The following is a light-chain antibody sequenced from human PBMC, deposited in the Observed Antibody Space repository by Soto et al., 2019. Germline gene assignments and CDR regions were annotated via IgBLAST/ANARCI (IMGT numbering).Light chain of an antibody. CDR3: AAWDDSLIAYV. CDR1: SSNIGTNF. V-gene: IGLV1-44*01. CDR2: SNN. Sequence: QSVLTQPPSPSGTPGQRVSISCSGSSSNIGTNFVDWYQQLPGTAPKLLIYSNNQRPSGVPARFSGSKSGTSASLAISGLHSEDEADYYCAAWDDSLIAYVFGSGTKLNVL. J-gene: IGLJ1*01.